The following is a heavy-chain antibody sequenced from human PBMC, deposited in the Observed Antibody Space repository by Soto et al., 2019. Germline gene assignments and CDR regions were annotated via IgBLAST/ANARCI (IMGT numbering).Heavy chain of an antibody. J-gene: IGHJ5*02. CDR3: ARGRGYSGYDNNWFDP. Sequence: PSETLSLTCAVSGYSISSSNWWGWIRQPPGKGMEWIGYIYYSGSTYYNPSLKSRVTMSVDTSKNQFSLKLSSVTAVDTAVYYCARGRGYSGYDNNWFDPWGQGTLVTVSS. D-gene: IGHD5-12*01. CDR1: GYSISSSNW. V-gene: IGHV4-28*03. CDR2: IYYSGST.